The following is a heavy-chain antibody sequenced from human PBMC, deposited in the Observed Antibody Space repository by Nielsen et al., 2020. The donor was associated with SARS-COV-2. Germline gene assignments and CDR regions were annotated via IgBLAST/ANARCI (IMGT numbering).Heavy chain of an antibody. CDR3: ALVADYYYYGMDV. Sequence: WIRQPPGKGLVWVSRINSDGSSTSYADSVKGRFTISRDNAKNTLYLQMNSLRAEDTAVYYCALVADYYYYGMDVWGQGTTVTVSS. CDR2: INSDGSST. V-gene: IGHV3-74*01. J-gene: IGHJ6*02. D-gene: IGHD5-12*01.